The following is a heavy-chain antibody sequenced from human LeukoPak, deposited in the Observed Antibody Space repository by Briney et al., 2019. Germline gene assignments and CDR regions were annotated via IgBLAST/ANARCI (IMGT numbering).Heavy chain of an antibody. CDR1: GFTLSSYE. V-gene: IGHV3-48*03. CDR3: ARDFEWELLKANAFDI. J-gene: IGHJ3*02. Sequence: GGSLRLSCAASGFTLSSYEMNWVRQARGKGLEWVSYISSSGSTIYYADSVKGRFTISRDNAKNSLYLQMNSLRAEDTADYYCARDFEWELLKANAFDIWGQGTMATVSS. CDR2: ISSSGSTI. D-gene: IGHD1-26*01.